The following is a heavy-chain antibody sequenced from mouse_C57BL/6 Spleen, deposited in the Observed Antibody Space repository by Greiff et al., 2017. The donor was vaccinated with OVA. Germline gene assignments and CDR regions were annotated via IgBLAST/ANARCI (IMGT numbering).Heavy chain of an antibody. D-gene: IGHD3-2*02. V-gene: IGHV1-80*01. CDR2: IYPGDGDT. J-gene: IGHJ3*01. Sequence: LVESGAELVKPGASVKISCKASGYAFSSYWMNWVKQRPGKGLEWIGQIYPGDGDTNYNGKFKGKATLTADKSSSTAYMQLSSLTSEDSAVYFGARDSSGYGWFAYWGQGTLVTVSA. CDR1: GYAFSSYW. CDR3: ARDSSGYGWFAY.